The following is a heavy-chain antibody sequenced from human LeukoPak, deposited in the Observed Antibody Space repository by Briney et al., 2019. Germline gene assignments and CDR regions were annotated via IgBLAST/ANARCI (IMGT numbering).Heavy chain of an antibody. D-gene: IGHD5-24*01. V-gene: IGHV3-23*01. Sequence: GGSLRLSCEASGFIFSNYAMSWLRQAPGKGLEWVSTIHDRNYYADSVKGRFTTSRDNSRSTLYLQMDSLRAEDTAVYYCAKDQPTDGYNSIWGRGTLVTVSS. CDR3: AKDQPTDGYNSI. CDR2: IHDRN. J-gene: IGHJ4*02. CDR1: GFIFSNYA.